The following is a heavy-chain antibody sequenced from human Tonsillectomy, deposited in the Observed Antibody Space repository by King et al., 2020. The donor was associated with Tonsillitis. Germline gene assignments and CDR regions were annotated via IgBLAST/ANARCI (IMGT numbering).Heavy chain of an antibody. Sequence: VQLVESGGGLVQPGGSLRLSCAASGFTFSSYAMSWVRQTPAKGLDWVSAISDSGRKTYYADSVRGRFTISRDNSKGTLSLQMNSLRAEDTAVYYCEKERSQSVSDCWGQGTMVTVSS. CDR1: GFTFSSYA. CDR2: ISDSGRKT. V-gene: IGHV3-23*04. J-gene: IGHJ4*02. CDR3: EKERSQSVSDC.